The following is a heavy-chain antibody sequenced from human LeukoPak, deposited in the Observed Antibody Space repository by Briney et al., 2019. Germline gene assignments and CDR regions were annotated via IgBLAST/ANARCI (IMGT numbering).Heavy chain of an antibody. CDR3: ARELERGGNHHDAFDI. CDR1: AHTFTGYY. Sequence: SVKVSCKASAHTFTGYYMHWVRQAPGQGLEWMGWIIPILGIANYAQKFQGRVTITADKSTSTAYMELSSLRSEDTAVYYCARELERGGNHHDAFDIWGQGTMVTVSS. D-gene: IGHD1-14*01. V-gene: IGHV1-69*10. J-gene: IGHJ3*02. CDR2: IIPILGIA.